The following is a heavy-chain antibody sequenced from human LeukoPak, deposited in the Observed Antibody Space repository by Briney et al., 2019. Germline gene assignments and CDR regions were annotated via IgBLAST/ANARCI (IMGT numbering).Heavy chain of an antibody. D-gene: IGHD3-3*01. CDR1: GFTFSSYS. J-gene: IGHJ4*02. Sequence: PGGSLRLSCAASGFTFSSYSMNWVRQAPGKGLEWVSSISSSSSYIYYADSVKGRFTISRDNVKNSLYLQMNSLRAEDTAVYYCARDRGPADDFWSGYDYWGQRTLVTVSS. CDR2: ISSSSSYI. V-gene: IGHV3-21*01. CDR3: ARDRGPADDFWSGYDY.